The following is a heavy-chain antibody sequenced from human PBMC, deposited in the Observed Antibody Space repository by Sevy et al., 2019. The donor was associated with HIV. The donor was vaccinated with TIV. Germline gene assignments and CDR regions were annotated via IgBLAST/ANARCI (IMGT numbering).Heavy chain of an antibody. CDR1: GYTFTSYY. D-gene: IGHD3-22*01. Sequence: ASVKVSCKASGYTFTSYYMHWVRQAPGQGLEWMGIMNPSGGSTSYAQKFQGRVTMPRDTSTSTVYMELSSLRSEDTAVYYCARTLFTATYYYDSSGYSEYGMDVWGQGTTVTVSS. CDR2: MNPSGGST. CDR3: ARTLFTATYYYDSSGYSEYGMDV. J-gene: IGHJ6*02. V-gene: IGHV1-46*01.